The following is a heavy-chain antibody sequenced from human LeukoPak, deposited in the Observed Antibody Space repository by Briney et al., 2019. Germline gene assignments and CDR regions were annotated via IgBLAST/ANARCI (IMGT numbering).Heavy chain of an antibody. J-gene: IGHJ3*02. D-gene: IGHD1-20*01. CDR2: IKADGSQK. CDR3: VAGNWNDGAFDM. V-gene: IGHV3-7*02. CDR1: GFTFSTYW. Sequence: PGGSLRLSCAASGFTFSTYWMTWVRQAPGKGLEWVGNIKADGSQKYYVDSVKGRFTISRDNVKNSMYLQMNSLRAEDTAVYYCVAGNWNDGAFDMWGQGTMVTVSS.